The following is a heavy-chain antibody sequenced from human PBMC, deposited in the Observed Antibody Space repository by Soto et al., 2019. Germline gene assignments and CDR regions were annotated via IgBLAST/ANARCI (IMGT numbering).Heavy chain of an antibody. CDR1: GYTLTELS. CDR2: FDPEDGET. CDR3: ATASRGYSYGLTDP. V-gene: IGHV1-24*01. J-gene: IGHJ5*02. D-gene: IGHD5-18*01. Sequence: GASVKVSCKVSGYTLTELSMHWVRQAPGKGLEWMGGFDPEDGETIYAQKFQGRVTMTEDTSTDTAYMELSSLRSEDTAGYYCATASRGYSYGLTDPWGQGTLVTVSS.